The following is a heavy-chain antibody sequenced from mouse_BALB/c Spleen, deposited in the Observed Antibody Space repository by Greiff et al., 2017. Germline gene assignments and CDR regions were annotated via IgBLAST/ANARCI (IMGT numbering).Heavy chain of an antibody. D-gene: IGHD1-1*01. CDR2: INPNNGGT. Sequence: EVKLQESGPELVKPGASVKIPCKASGYTFTDYNMDWVKQSHGKSLEWIGDINPNNGGTIYNQKFKGKATLTVDKSSSTAYMELRSLTSEDTAVYYCARRGVFYYGSSLYYYAMDYWGQGTSVTVSS. CDR1: GYTFTDYN. V-gene: IGHV1-18*01. CDR3: ARRGVFYYGSSLYYYAMDY. J-gene: IGHJ4*01.